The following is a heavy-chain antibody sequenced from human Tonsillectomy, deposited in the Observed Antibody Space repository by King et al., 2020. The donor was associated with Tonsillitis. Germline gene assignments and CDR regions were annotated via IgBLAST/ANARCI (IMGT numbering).Heavy chain of an antibody. D-gene: IGHD1-20*01. Sequence: VQLVESGGGLVKPGGSLRLSCAASGFTFSDYYMSWIRQAPGKGLEWVSYISSSGGTIYYADSVKGLFTISRDNAKNSRYLKMNSLRAEDTAGYYCARDQLRGITVTGNDAFDIWGQGTMVTVSS. CDR1: GFTFSDYY. CDR3: ARDQLRGITVTGNDAFDI. CDR2: ISSSGGTI. V-gene: IGHV3-11*01. J-gene: IGHJ3*02.